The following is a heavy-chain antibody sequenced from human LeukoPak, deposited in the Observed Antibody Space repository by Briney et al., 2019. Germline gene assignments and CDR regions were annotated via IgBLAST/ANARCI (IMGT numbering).Heavy chain of an antibody. V-gene: IGHV4-61*02. CDR1: GGSISSGSYY. CDR3: ARGQRPSEFQH. CDR2: IYTSGST. Sequence: SQTLSLTCTVSGGSISSGSYYWSWIRQPAGKGLEWIGRIYTSGSTNYNPSLKSRVTISVDTSKNQFSLKLSSVTAADTAVYYCARGQRPSEFQHRGQGTLVTVSS. J-gene: IGHJ1*01. D-gene: IGHD6-6*01.